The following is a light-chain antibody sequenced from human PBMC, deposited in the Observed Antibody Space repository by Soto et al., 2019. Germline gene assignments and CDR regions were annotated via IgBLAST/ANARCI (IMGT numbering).Light chain of an antibody. CDR2: DVT. CDR3: GSITSSSTSV. V-gene: IGLV2-14*01. J-gene: IGLJ1*01. CDR1: SSDVGGYEY. Sequence: QSALSQPASVSGSPGQSITISCTGTSSDVGGYEYVSWYQHQPGKAPKLIIYDVTNRPSGVSNRFSGSKSGNTASLTISEIQTEDEADYYCGSITSSSTSVFGTGTKVTVL.